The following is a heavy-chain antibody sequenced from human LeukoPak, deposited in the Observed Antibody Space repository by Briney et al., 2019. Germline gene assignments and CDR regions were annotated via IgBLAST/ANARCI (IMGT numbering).Heavy chain of an antibody. CDR2: IFPSGGEI. CDR1: GFTFSTFA. D-gene: IGHD5-18*01. V-gene: IGHV3-23*01. CDR3: VTYRQVMLPFEA. J-gene: IGHJ5*02. Sequence: AGGSLRLSCAASGFTFSTFAMLWVRQPRGEGLEWVSSIFPSGGEIHYADSVRGRFTISRDNSKSTLSLQMNSLRAEDTAIYYCVTYRQVMLPFEAWGQGTLVTVSS.